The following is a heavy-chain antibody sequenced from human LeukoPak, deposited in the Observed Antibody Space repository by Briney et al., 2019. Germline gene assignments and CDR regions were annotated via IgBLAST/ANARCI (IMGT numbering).Heavy chain of an antibody. J-gene: IGHJ5*02. CDR2: INWNGGST. D-gene: IGHD3-22*01. V-gene: IGHV3-20*01. Sequence: GGSLRLSCAASGFTFDDYGMSWVRHAPGKGLEWVSGINWNGGSTGYADSVKGRFTISRDNAKNSLYLQMNSLRAEDTALYHCARGTHRYYYDSSGYLTSWFDPWGQGTLVTVSS. CDR3: ARGTHRYYYDSSGYLTSWFDP. CDR1: GFTFDDYG.